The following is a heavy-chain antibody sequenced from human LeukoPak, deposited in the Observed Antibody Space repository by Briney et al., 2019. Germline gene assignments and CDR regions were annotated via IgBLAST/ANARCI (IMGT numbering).Heavy chain of an antibody. J-gene: IGHJ5*02. V-gene: IGHV3-13*01. D-gene: IGHD2-8*01. CDR2: IGTTDNT. CDR1: GFAFSIYD. Sequence: PGGSLRLSCAASGFAFSIYDMHWVRQPTGKGLEWVSAIGTTDNTYYIDSVKGRFTISRENAKNSLYLQMNSLRAEDTAIYYCARVPTNSWYNWFDPWAREPWSPSPQ. CDR3: ARVPTNSWYNWFDP.